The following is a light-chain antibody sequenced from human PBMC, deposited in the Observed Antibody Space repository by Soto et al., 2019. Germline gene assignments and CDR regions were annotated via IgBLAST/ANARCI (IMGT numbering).Light chain of an antibody. Sequence: QSALTQPRSVSGSPGQSVTVSCTGTSSDVGGYNHVSWYQQHPGKAPKLMIYDVINRPSGVPERFSGSKSGNTASLTISGLQAEDEADYYCCSYAGTYTLVFGTGTKVTVL. V-gene: IGLV2-11*01. CDR2: DVI. CDR1: SSDVGGYNH. CDR3: CSYAGTYTLV. J-gene: IGLJ1*01.